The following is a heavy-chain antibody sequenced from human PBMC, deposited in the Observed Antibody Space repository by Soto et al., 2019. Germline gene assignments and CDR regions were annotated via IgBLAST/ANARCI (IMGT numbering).Heavy chain of an antibody. CDR2: MNPNTGNS. Sequence: ASVKVSCKASGYTFTSYDIYWVRQASGQGLEWMGWMNPNTGNSGYAQKFQGRVTMTSDTSISTAHMELSSLRSEDTAVYYCARSKLGFFDYWGQETLVTVSS. J-gene: IGHJ4*02. CDR1: GYTFTSYD. V-gene: IGHV1-8*01. D-gene: IGHD7-27*01. CDR3: ARSKLGFFDY.